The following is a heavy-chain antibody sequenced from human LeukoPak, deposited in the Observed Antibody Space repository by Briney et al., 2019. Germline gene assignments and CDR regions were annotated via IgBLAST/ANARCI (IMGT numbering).Heavy chain of an antibody. J-gene: IGHJ4*02. CDR1: GYTFTGYY. V-gene: IGHV1-2*02. CDR3: ARDPRATVVDWGLPTDY. Sequence: AASVKVSCKASGYTFTGYYMHWVRQAPGQGLEWMGWINPNSGGTNYAQKFQGRVTMTRDTSISTAYMELSRLRSDDTAVYYCARDPRATVVDWGLPTDYWGQGTLVTVSS. D-gene: IGHD3-9*01. CDR2: INPNSGGT.